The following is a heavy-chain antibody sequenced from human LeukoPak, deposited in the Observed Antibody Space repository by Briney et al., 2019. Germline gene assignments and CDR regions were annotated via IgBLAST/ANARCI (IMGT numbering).Heavy chain of an antibody. CDR3: ARDRYYYGSGSYYYYYYGMDV. CDR2: INPNSGGT. CDR1: GYTFTGYY. V-gene: IGHV1-2*04. D-gene: IGHD3-10*01. J-gene: IGHJ6*02. Sequence: GASVKVSGKASGYTFTGYYMHWVRQAPGQGLEWMGWINPNSGGTNYAQKFQGWVTMTRDTSISTAYMELSRLRSDDTAVYYCARDRYYYGSGSYYYYYYGMDVWGQGTTVTVSS.